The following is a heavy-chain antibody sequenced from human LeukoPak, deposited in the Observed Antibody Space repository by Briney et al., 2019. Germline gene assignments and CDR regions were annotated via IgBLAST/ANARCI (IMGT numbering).Heavy chain of an antibody. V-gene: IGHV3-74*01. CDR1: GFTFSAYW. Sequence: GGSLRLSCAASGFTFSAYWMNWVRQGPGKGLVWVARVDTDGSTVNYADSVKGRFTISRDNAKNSLYLQMNSLRAEDTAVYYCARDHSNYGSGSYYYDYWGQGTLVTVSA. CDR2: VDTDGSTV. CDR3: ARDHSNYGSGSYYYDY. J-gene: IGHJ4*02. D-gene: IGHD3-10*01.